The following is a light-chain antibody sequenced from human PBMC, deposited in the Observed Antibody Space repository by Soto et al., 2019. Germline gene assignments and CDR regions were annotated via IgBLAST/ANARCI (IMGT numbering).Light chain of an antibody. CDR3: QQYHTWPVT. CDR1: QSVNSK. J-gene: IGKJ4*01. CDR2: GAS. Sequence: EIVMTQSPATLSVSPGERVTLSCRASQSVNSKVAWYQQKPGQAPRLLIYGASTRATGIPARFSGSGSGTEFTLTINSLQSEDCATYYCQQYHTWPVTFGGGTKVEIK. V-gene: IGKV3-15*01.